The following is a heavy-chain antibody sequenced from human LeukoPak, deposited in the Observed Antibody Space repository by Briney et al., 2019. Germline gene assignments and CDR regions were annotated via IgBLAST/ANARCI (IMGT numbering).Heavy chain of an antibody. V-gene: IGHV3-74*01. CDR1: GFTFSSYW. D-gene: IGHD5-24*01. CDR3: AKDDAWIQFGN. J-gene: IGHJ4*02. CDR2: INSDGSSP. Sequence: PGGSLRLSCAASGFTFSSYWMHWVRQAPGKGLVWVSRINSDGSSPNYADSVKGRFTISRDNAKNTLYLQMNSLRAEDTAVYYCAKDDAWIQFGNWGRGTLVNVSS.